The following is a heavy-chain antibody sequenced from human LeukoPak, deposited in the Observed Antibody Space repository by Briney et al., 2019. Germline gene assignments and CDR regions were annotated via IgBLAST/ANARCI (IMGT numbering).Heavy chain of an antibody. CDR2: INHSGST. Sequence: SEILSLTCAVCGGSFSGYYWSWIRQPPGKGLEWIGEINHSGSTNYNPSLKSRVTISVDTSKNQFSLKLSSVTAAGTAVYYCARGPVLLWFGEFHYWGQGTLVTVSS. CDR1: GGSFSGYY. D-gene: IGHD3-10*01. V-gene: IGHV4-34*01. J-gene: IGHJ4*02. CDR3: ARGPVLLWFGEFHY.